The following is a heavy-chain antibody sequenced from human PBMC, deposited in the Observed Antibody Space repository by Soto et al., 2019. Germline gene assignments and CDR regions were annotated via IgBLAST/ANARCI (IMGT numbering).Heavy chain of an antibody. CDR1: GYTFSAYD. V-gene: IGHV1-18*01. CDR2: IRTYNGDT. CDR3: ARAGAAPYYYYGLDV. Sequence: HMMQSGAEVKKPGASVRVSCKTAGYTFSAYDIYWVRQAPGQGLEWMGWIRTYNGDTNYAQKFQTRVTXTXAXSXXTAYMDLRSLTSDDTAIYYCARAGAAPYYYYGLDVWGQGTTVTVSS. D-gene: IGHD3-10*01. J-gene: IGHJ6*02.